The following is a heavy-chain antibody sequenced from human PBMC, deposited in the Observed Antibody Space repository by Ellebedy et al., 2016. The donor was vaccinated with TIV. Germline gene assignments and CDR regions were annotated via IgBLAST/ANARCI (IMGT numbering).Heavy chain of an antibody. CDR3: AKDVTEGSVWYDADYSHGMDV. J-gene: IGHJ6*02. D-gene: IGHD6-19*01. Sequence: GESLKISCAASGLTFTNYAMSWVRQAPGKGLGWVSGISGSGGRKYYADSVKGRITISRDNSTNTVFLQMNSLTADDTAVYYCAKDVTEGSVWYDADYSHGMDVWGQGTTVTVSS. V-gene: IGHV3-23*01. CDR2: ISGSGGRK. CDR1: GLTFTNYA.